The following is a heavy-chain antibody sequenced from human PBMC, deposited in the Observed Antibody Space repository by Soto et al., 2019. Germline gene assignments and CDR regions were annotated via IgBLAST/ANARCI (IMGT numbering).Heavy chain of an antibody. CDR1: GFTFSINA. CDR3: ARAGGLLLDY. D-gene: IGHD2-15*01. V-gene: IGHV3-30-3*01. J-gene: IGHJ4*02. CDR2: ISYDGSNK. Sequence: QVQLVESGGGVVQPGRSLRLSCAASGFTFSINAMHWVRQAPGKGLEWVAVISYDGSNKYYADSVKGRFTISRDISKNTLYLQMNSLRAEDTAVYYCARAGGLLLDYWGQGTLVTVSS.